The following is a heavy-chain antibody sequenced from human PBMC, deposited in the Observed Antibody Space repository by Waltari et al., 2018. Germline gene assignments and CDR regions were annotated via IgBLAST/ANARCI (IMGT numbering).Heavy chain of an antibody. CDR2: INHSGST. V-gene: IGHV4-34*01. Sequence: QVQLQQWGAGLLKPSETLSLTCAVYGGSFRGYYWSWIRQPPGKGLEWIGEINHSGSTNYNPSLKSRVTISVDTSKNQFSLKLSSVTAADTAVYYCARRPYYYGSGSRGAFDIWGQGTMVTVSS. CDR1: GGSFRGYY. CDR3: ARRPYYYGSGSRGAFDI. J-gene: IGHJ3*02. D-gene: IGHD3-10*01.